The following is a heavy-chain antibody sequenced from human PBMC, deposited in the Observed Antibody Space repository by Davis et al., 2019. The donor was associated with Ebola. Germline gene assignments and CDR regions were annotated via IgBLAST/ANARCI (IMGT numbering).Heavy chain of an antibody. CDR1: GYTFTTFG. V-gene: IGHV1-18*01. CDR2: MNPYSGNT. CDR3: ARESLNYFDY. J-gene: IGHJ4*02. Sequence: AASVKVSCKASGYTFTTFGISWVRQAPGQGLEWMGGMNPYSGNTNYAQKLQGRVTVTTDTSTSTAYMELRSLRSDDTAVYYCARESLNYFDYWGQGTLVTVSS.